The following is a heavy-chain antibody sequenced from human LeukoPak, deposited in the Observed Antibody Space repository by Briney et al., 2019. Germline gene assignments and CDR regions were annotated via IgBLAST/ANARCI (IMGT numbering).Heavy chain of an antibody. J-gene: IGHJ3*01. D-gene: IGHD6-19*01. CDR3: ARYLTGWSSAFDV. V-gene: IGHV3-66*01. CDR2: IYSGGST. CDR1: GFTVSTSY. Sequence: GGSLRLTCAVSGFTVSTSYMTWVRQAPGEGLEWVSLIYSGGSTYYPDSVKGRFTISRDNSENTLYLQMSSLRVEDTAIYYCARYLTGWSSAFDVWGQGTMVTVSS.